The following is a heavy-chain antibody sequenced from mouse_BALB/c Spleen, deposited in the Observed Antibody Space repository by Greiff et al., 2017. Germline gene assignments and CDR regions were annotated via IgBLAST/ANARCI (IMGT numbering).Heavy chain of an antibody. V-gene: IGHV5-9-3*01. Sequence: EVKLVESGGGLVKPGGSLKLSCAASGFTFSSYAMSWVRQTPEKRLEWVATISSGGSYTYYPDSVKGRFTISRDNAKNTLYLQMSSLRSEDTAMYYCTSTMIYAMDYWGQGTSVTVSS. CDR2: ISSGGSYT. CDR3: TSTMIYAMDY. D-gene: IGHD2-4*01. CDR1: GFTFSSYA. J-gene: IGHJ4*01.